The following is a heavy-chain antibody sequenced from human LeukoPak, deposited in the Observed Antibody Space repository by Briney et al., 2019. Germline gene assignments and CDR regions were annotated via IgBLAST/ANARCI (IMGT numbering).Heavy chain of an antibody. J-gene: IGHJ6*04. V-gene: IGHV1-24*01. CDR3: ATDRRITMVRGPDYYGMDV. D-gene: IGHD3-10*01. Sequence: ASVKVSCKASGYTFTSHGISWVRQAPGKGLEWMGGFDPEDGETIYAQKFQGRVTMTEDTSTDTAYMELSSLRSEDTAVYYCATDRRITMVRGPDYYGMDVWGKGTTVTVSS. CDR2: FDPEDGET. CDR1: GYTFTSHG.